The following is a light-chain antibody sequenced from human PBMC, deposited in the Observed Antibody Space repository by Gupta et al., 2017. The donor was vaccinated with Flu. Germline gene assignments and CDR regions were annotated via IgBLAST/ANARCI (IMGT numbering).Light chain of an antibody. Sequence: QSFLTQPPSVSGTPGQRVTISCSGSLSDIGSKDVEWYQQLPGMAPRLLIFSSNQRPSGVSARFSASKSGTAASLAISGLRSDDEGDYFCAAWDDSLTGPYVFGTGTRVSVL. V-gene: IGLV1-47*02. CDR3: AAWDDSLTGPYV. J-gene: IGLJ1*01. CDR2: SSN. CDR1: LSDIGSKD.